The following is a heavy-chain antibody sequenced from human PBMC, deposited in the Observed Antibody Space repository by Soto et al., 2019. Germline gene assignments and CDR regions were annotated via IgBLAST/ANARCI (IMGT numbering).Heavy chain of an antibody. CDR3: ARYAAGTYGYDP. CDR2: TYYRSKWYE. Sequence: SQTLSLTCAISGDSVSSNSAAWNWIRQSPSRGLEWLGRTYYRSKWYEDYTVSMKSRITINPDTSKNQLSLQLTSVTPGDTAVYYCARYAAGTYGYDPWGQGTLVTVSS. CDR1: GDSVSSNSAA. V-gene: IGHV6-1*01. D-gene: IGHD6-13*01. J-gene: IGHJ5*02.